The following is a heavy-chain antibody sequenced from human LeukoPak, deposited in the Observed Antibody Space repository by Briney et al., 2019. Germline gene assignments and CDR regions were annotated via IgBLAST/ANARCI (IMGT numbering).Heavy chain of an antibody. CDR2: ISGSGGST. CDR1: GFTFSSYG. Sequence: GGSLRLSCAASGFTFSSYGMSWVRQAPGKGLEWVSAISGSGGSTYYADSVKGRFTISRDNSKNTLYLQMNSLRAEDTAVYYCARGSRKHYDGSGYYQYWGQGTLVTVSS. J-gene: IGHJ4*02. D-gene: IGHD3-22*01. V-gene: IGHV3-23*01. CDR3: ARGSRKHYDGSGYYQY.